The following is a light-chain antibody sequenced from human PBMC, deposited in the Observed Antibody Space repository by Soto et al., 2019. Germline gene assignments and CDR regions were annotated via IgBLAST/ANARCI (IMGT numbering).Light chain of an antibody. CDR1: SSNIGAHFD. Sequence: QSVLTQPPSVSGAPGQRVTISCTGSSSNIGAHFDVHWYQQLPGTAPRLLIYVNTNRPSGVPDRFSGSKSGTSASLAITGLQAEDEADYYCQSYDSILGVVFGGGTKLTVL. J-gene: IGLJ2*01. V-gene: IGLV1-40*01. CDR3: QSYDSILGVV. CDR2: VNT.